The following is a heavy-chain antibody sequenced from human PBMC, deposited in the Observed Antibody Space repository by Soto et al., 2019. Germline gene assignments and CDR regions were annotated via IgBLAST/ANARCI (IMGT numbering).Heavy chain of an antibody. CDR2: IYYSGST. CDR3: ARHFQLNGYGDYGPYFDY. Sequence: PSETLSLTCAFYGGSFSGYYWSLIRQPPGKGLEWIGSIYYSGSTYYNPSLKSRVTISVDTSKNQFSLKLSSVTAADTAVYYCARHFQLNGYGDYGPYFDYWGQGTLVTVSS. CDR1: GGSFSGYY. V-gene: IGHV4-34*01. J-gene: IGHJ4*02. D-gene: IGHD4-17*01.